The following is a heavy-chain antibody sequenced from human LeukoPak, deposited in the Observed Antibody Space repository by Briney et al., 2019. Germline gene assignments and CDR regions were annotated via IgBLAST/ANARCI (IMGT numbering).Heavy chain of an antibody. D-gene: IGHD2-2*01. Sequence: SETLSLTCTVSGGSISSSSYYWGWIRQPPGKGLEWIGSIYYSGSTYYNPSLRSRVTISVDTSKNQFSLKLSSVTAADTAVYYCARHNGGGLSRWLLLDYWGQGTLVTVSS. CDR3: ARHNGGGLSRWLLLDY. J-gene: IGHJ4*02. V-gene: IGHV4-39*01. CDR1: GGSISSSSYY. CDR2: IYYSGST.